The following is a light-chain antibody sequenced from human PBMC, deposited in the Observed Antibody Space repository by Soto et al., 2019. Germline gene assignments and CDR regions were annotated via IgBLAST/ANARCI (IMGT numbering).Light chain of an antibody. V-gene: IGKV1-5*03. CDR1: QSIGDW. J-gene: IGKJ3*01. CDR2: RAS. CDR3: QHYSTYSGT. Sequence: DVQMAQSPSTLSASVGDRVTITCRASQSIGDWLAWFQQKPGKAPALLIYRASYLESGVPSRFSGSGSGTEFTLTISSLQPDDFSTYYCQHYSTYSGTFGPGTTVXIK.